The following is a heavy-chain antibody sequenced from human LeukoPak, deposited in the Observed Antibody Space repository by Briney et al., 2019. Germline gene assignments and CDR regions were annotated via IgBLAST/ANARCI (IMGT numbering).Heavy chain of an antibody. Sequence: SETLSLTCAVSSDSFSSHYWTWIRQPPGKGLEWIGYISYIGSTNYNPSLKSRVTIPIDRSKNQFSLKLSSVTAADTAVYYCARDLVTVTKGFDIWGQGTMVSVSS. CDR3: ARDLVTVTKGFDI. D-gene: IGHD4-17*01. CDR1: SDSFSSHY. J-gene: IGHJ3*02. CDR2: ISYIGST. V-gene: IGHV4-59*11.